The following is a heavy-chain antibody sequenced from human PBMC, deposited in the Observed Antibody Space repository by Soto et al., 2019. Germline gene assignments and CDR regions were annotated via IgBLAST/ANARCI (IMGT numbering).Heavy chain of an antibody. Sequence: WGSLRLSCAASGFTFISYAINFFRHSPFKGPEWVSGISGSGDRAYHANSVKGRFTISRDNSKNTLYLQVNSLRAEDTAVYYCAKDRVTIFGVVIRAKRNYYGMDVWGQGTTVTVSS. V-gene: IGHV3-23*01. CDR2: ISGSGDRA. D-gene: IGHD3-3*01. J-gene: IGHJ6*02. CDR1: GFTFISYA. CDR3: AKDRVTIFGVVIRAKRNYYGMDV.